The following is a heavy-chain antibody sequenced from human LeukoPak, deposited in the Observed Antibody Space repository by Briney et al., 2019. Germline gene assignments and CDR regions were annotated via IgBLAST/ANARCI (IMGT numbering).Heavy chain of an antibody. CDR2: IKQDASEK. D-gene: IGHD6-6*01. CDR1: RFTFSNYW. CDR3: ARGVAALMDV. Sequence: GGSLRLSCAASRFTFSNYWVNWVRQAPGNGLVWVANIKQDASEKYYVDSVRGRFTISRDNAKNSLYLQMDSLRGEDTAVYFCARGVAALMDVWGKGTTVTVSS. V-gene: IGHV3-7*04. J-gene: IGHJ6*03.